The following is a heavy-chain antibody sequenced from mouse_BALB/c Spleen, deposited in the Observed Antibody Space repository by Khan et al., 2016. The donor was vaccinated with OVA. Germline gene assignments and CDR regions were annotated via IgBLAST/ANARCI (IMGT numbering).Heavy chain of an antibody. CDR3: ARDYWFAY. CDR2: ISTGDST. V-gene: IGHV5-6-5*01. Sequence: VQLKESGGGLVKPGGSLKLSCTASGFTFSNYAMSWVRQSPEKRLEWVASISTGDSTYYPDSVKGRFTISRDNARNILYLQMNNLRSEDTAMYYCARDYWFAYWGQGTLVTVSA. J-gene: IGHJ3*01. CDR1: GFTFSNYA.